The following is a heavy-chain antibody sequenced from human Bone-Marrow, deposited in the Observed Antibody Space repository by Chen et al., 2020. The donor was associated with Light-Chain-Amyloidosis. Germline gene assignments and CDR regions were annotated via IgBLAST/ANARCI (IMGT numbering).Heavy chain of an antibody. D-gene: IGHD5-12*01. V-gene: IGHV5-51*01. CDR2: IYPDDSDA. CDR3: ARRRDGYNFDY. Sequence: EVQLEQSGPEVKKPGESLKISCKGSGYTFPNYWIGWVRQMPGKGLEWMGVIYPDDSDARYSPSFEGQVTSSADKSITTAYRQWRSLKASDTAMYYCARRRDGYNFDYWCQGTLVTVSS. J-gene: IGHJ4*02. CDR1: GYTFPNYW.